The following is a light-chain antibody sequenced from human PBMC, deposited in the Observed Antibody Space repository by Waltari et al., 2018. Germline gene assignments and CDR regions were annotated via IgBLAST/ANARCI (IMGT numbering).Light chain of an antibody. CDR3: HEANSFPLT. J-gene: IGKJ4*01. V-gene: IGKV1-12*01. Sequence: DIQMTQSPSIMSAPVGYRVTITCRAHQDIGTWLAWYQQKPGNAPKLLIHDASTLQNWVPTRFSVSDSGTEFPLTISSLQPEDVATYYCHEANSFPLTFGGGTKVEI. CDR1: QDIGTW. CDR2: DAS.